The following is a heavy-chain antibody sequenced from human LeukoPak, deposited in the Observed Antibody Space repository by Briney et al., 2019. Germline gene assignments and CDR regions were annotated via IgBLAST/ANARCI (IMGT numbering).Heavy chain of an antibody. Sequence: PGGSLRLSCAASGFTFSSYAMSWVRQAPGKGLERVSAISGSGGSTYSADSVKGRFTISRDNSKNTLYLQMNSLRAEDTAVYYCAKSWTVTNKWFDPWGQGTLVTVSS. D-gene: IGHD4-17*01. J-gene: IGHJ5*02. CDR1: GFTFSSYA. CDR3: AKSWTVTNKWFDP. V-gene: IGHV3-23*01. CDR2: ISGSGGST.